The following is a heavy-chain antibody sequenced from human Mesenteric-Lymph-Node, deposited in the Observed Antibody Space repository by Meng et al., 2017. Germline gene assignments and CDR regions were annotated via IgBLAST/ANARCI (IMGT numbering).Heavy chain of an antibody. Sequence: HVQLQQVGAGLLKPSETLALTCAVYGGSFSGYYWSWIRQPPGKGLEWIGEINHSGSTNYNPSLKSRVTISVDTSKNQFSLKLSSVTAADTAVYYCARGRSDWFDPWGQGTLVTVSS. CDR2: INHSGST. J-gene: IGHJ5*02. CDR3: ARGRSDWFDP. V-gene: IGHV4-34*01. CDR1: GGSFSGYY.